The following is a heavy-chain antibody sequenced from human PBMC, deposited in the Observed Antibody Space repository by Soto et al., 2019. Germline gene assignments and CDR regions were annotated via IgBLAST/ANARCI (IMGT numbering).Heavy chain of an antibody. CDR3: ARSVVPAARTGYSDY. Sequence: PSETLSLTCAVYGGSFSGYYWSWIRQPPGKGLEWIGEINHSGSTNYNPSLKSRVTISVDTSKNQFSLKLSSVTAADTAVYYCARSVVPAARTGYSDYWGQGTLVTVSS. CDR2: INHSGST. CDR1: GGSFSGYY. D-gene: IGHD2-2*01. V-gene: IGHV4-34*01. J-gene: IGHJ4*02.